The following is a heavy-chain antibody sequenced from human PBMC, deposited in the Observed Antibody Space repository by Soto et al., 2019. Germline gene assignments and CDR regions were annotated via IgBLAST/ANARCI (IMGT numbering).Heavy chain of an antibody. J-gene: IGHJ4*02. V-gene: IGHV4-59*12. Sequence: SETLSLTCTVSGDSIRSYYWSWIRQPPGKGLEWIGYIYYSGYTSYNPSLQSRVSMSVDTSKSHFSLRLSSVTAADTAVYFCARASYFRPSGSYYFVSWGQGTLVTVSS. D-gene: IGHD3-10*01. CDR3: ARASYFRPSGSYYFVS. CDR2: IYYSGYT. CDR1: GDSIRSYY.